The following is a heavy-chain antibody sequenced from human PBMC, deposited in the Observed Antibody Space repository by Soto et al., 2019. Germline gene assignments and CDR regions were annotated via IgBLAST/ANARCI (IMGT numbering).Heavy chain of an antibody. CDR1: GYTFTNYR. CDR2: ISAYNGNT. D-gene: IGHD6-19*01. CDR3: ARLTQQWLVRPFGY. J-gene: IGHJ4*01. V-gene: IGHV1-18*01. Sequence: ASVKVSCKASGYTFTNYRSSWVRQAPGQGLEWMGWISAYNGNTNYAQNLQGRVTMTTETSTSTVYMELGSLRSDDTAVYYCARLTQQWLVRPFGYGGHGTLVTVSA.